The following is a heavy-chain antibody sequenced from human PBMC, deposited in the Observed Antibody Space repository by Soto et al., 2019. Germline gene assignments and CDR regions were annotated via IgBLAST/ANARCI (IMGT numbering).Heavy chain of an antibody. V-gene: IGHV1-18*01. CDR3: ARVCSSCPFEY. D-gene: IGHD6-13*01. J-gene: IGHJ4*02. Sequence: QVQLVQSGAEVTKPGASLKVACKTSGYTFTNFGISWVLQAPGQGLEWMGWISAYNGNKDYALKFQGRVTMTTDTSTRTAYMDLRSLRSDDTAVYYCARVCSSCPFEYWGQGTLVTVSS. CDR1: GYTFTNFG. CDR2: ISAYNGNK.